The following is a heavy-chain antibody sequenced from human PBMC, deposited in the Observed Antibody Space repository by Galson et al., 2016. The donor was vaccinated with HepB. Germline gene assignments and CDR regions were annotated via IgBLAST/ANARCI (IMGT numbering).Heavy chain of an antibody. Sequence: QSGAEVKKPGESLRISCKGSGYNFTTYWINWVRQMPGKGLEWMGRIDPSDSDSNYRPSFQGHVTISTDKSINPVYLQWSSLKAADTAIYYCARALYRGYDYDCFDSWGQGTLVTVSS. J-gene: IGHJ4*02. D-gene: IGHD5-12*01. CDR1: GYNFTTYW. V-gene: IGHV5-10-1*01. CDR2: IDPSDSDS. CDR3: ARALYRGYDYDCFDS.